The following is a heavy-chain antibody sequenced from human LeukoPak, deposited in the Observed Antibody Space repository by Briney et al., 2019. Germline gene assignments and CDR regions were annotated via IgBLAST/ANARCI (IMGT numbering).Heavy chain of an antibody. CDR3: ARGGLGMKENNFDY. CDR1: GFTFSSYA. CDR2: ISYDGSNK. D-gene: IGHD7-27*01. V-gene: IGHV3-30*04. Sequence: GRSLRLSCAASGFTFSSYAMHWVRQAPGKGLEWVAVISYDGSNKYYADSVKGRFTISRDNSKNTLYLQMNSLRAEDTAVYYCARGGLGMKENNFDYWGQGTLVTVSS. J-gene: IGHJ4*02.